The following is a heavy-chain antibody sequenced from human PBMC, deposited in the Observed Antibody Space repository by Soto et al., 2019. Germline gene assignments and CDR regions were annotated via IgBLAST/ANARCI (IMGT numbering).Heavy chain of an antibody. CDR1: GFTFSSYA. J-gene: IGHJ4*02. CDR3: AKSYCGGDCYSDFDY. V-gene: IGHV3-23*01. CDR2: ISGSGGST. Sequence: GSLRLSCAASGFTFSSYAMSWVRQAPGKGLEWVSAISGSGGSTYHADSVKGRFTISRDNSKNTLYLQMNSLRAEDTAVYYCAKSYCGGDCYSDFDYWGQGTLVTVSS. D-gene: IGHD2-21*02.